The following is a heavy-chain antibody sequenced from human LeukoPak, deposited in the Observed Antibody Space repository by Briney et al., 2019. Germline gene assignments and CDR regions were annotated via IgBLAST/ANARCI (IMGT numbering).Heavy chain of an antibody. CDR1: GFTFSSYA. J-gene: IGHJ4*02. V-gene: IGHV3-23*01. Sequence: GGSLRLSCAASGFTFSSYAMSWVRQAPGKGLEWVSAISGSGGSTYYADSVKGRFTLSRDNSKHKLYLQMNSLRAEDTAVYYCAKDWGIIVVVSLDYWRQGNLVTVSS. CDR2: ISGSGGST. CDR3: AKDWGIIVVVSLDY. D-gene: IGHD2-2*01.